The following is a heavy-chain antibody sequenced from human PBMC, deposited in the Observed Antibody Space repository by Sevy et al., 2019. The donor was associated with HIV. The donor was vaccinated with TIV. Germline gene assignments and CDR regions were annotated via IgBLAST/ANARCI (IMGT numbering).Heavy chain of an antibody. V-gene: IGHV3-64D*06. CDR3: VKDRNVHCSGGSCYSVLDV. CDR1: GFTFSSYA. D-gene: IGHD2-15*01. CDR2: ISSNGGST. J-gene: IGHJ6*02. Sequence: GGSLRLSCSASGFTFSSYAMHWVRQAPGKGLEYVSAISSNGGSTYYADSVKGRFTISRDNSKNTLYLQMSSLRAEDTAVYYCVKDRNVHCSGGSCYSVLDVWAKGPRSPSP.